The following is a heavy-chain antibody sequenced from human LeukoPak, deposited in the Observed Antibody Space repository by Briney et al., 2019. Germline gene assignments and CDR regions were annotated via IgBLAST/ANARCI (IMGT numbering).Heavy chain of an antibody. V-gene: IGHV1-2*02. Sequence: ASVKVSCKTSGYTFSEYYIYWVRQAPGQGLEWMGWIDPSTGGTNYAQNSQGRVTMTRDTSTTTVYMELSSLKSDDTAVYHCARGNNYGSGSLFYGWGQGTLVTVSS. CDR1: GYTFSEYY. D-gene: IGHD3-10*01. CDR2: IDPSTGGT. CDR3: ARGNNYGSGSLFYG. J-gene: IGHJ4*02.